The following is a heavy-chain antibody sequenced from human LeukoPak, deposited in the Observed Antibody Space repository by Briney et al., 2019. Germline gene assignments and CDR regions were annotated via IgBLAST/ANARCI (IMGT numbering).Heavy chain of an antibody. D-gene: IGHD3-3*01. Sequence: PGGSLRLSCAASGFTFSSYSINWVRKAPGKGQGRVSYISSSSSTIYYADSVKGRFTISRDNAKNPLYLQMSSLRAEDTAVYYCARMADFWSGYYQDWGQGTLVTVSS. CDR2: ISSSSSTI. CDR3: ARMADFWSGYYQD. V-gene: IGHV3-48*04. J-gene: IGHJ4*02. CDR1: GFTFSSYS.